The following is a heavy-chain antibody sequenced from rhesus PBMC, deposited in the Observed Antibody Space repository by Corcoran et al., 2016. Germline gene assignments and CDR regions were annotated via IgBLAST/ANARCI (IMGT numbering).Heavy chain of an antibody. J-gene: IGHJ4*01. CDR3: AREYCTGSGCYAFDY. D-gene: IGHD2-21*01. CDR1: GGSISDSYR. Sequence: QVQLQESGPGVVKPSETLSLTCAVSGGSISDSYRWSWIRQPPGKGLEWIGYIYGSSTSTNYNPALKSRVTISKDTSKNQFSLKLSSVTAADTAVYYCAREYCTGSGCYAFDYWGQGVLVTVSS. V-gene: IGHV4S10*01. CDR2: IYGSSTST.